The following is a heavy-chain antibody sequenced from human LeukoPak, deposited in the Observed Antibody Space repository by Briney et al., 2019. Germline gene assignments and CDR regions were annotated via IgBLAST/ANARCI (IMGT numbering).Heavy chain of an antibody. Sequence: SETLSLTCTVSGGSLSSYHWGWVPQPPGEGLEWIGYIYYSGSTNYNPSLKSRVTISVDTSKNQFSLKLSSVTAADTAVYYCARRRMGYFDYWGQGTLVTVSS. CDR2: IYYSGST. V-gene: IGHV4-59*08. J-gene: IGHJ4*02. CDR3: ARRRMGYFDY. CDR1: GGSLSSYH. D-gene: IGHD2-15*01.